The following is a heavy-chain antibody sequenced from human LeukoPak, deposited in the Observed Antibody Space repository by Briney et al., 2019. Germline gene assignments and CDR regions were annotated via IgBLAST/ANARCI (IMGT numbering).Heavy chain of an antibody. Sequence: PGGSLRLSCAASGFIFSDYYINWIRQAPGKGLEWVSAISGSGGSTYYADSVKGRFTISRDNSKNTLYLQMNSLRAEDTAVYYCAKDANGYNFDYFDYWGQGTLVTVSS. CDR3: AKDANGYNFDYFDY. V-gene: IGHV3-23*01. CDR2: ISGSGGST. J-gene: IGHJ4*02. D-gene: IGHD5-24*01. CDR1: GFIFSDYY.